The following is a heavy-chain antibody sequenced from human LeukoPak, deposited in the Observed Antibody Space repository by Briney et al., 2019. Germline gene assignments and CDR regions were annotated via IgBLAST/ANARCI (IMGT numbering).Heavy chain of an antibody. J-gene: IGHJ2*01. V-gene: IGHV1-69*04. Sequence: ASVKVSCKASGGTFSSYAISWVRQAPGQGLEWMGRIIPILGTASYAQKFQGRVTISADKSTSTAYMELSSLRSEDTAVYYCARDYGGNPWYFDLWGRGTLVTVSS. CDR2: IIPILGTA. CDR3: ARDYGGNPWYFDL. CDR1: GGTFSSYA. D-gene: IGHD4-23*01.